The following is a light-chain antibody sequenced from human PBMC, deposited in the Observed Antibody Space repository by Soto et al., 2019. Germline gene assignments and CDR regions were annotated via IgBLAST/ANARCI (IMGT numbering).Light chain of an antibody. Sequence: IQLTQSPSSLSASVGDRVIMTCRASQGISSYLAWYQQKPGKAPTLLIYAASTLETGVPSRFSGSGSGTDFTLTISSLQPEDFATYYCQQLKMYPFTFGPGTKVDIK. CDR1: QGISSY. CDR2: AAS. V-gene: IGKV1-9*01. CDR3: QQLKMYPFT. J-gene: IGKJ3*01.